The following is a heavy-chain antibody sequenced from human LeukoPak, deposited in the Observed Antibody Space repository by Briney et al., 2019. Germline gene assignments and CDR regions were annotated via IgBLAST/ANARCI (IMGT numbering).Heavy chain of an antibody. V-gene: IGHV3-11*01. CDR3: ARALGAQTVLDAFDI. J-gene: IGHJ3*02. CDR2: ISSSGNTI. Sequence: PGGSLRLSCAASGFTFSDYYMSWIRQAPGKGLEWVSYISSSGNTIYYADSVKGRFTISRDNAKNSLYLQMNSLRAEDTAVYYCARALGAQTVLDAFDIWGQGTMVTVSS. D-gene: IGHD1-26*01. CDR1: GFTFSDYY.